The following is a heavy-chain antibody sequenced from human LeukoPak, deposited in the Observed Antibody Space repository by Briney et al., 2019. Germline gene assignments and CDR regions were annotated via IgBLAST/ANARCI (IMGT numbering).Heavy chain of an antibody. D-gene: IGHD6-13*01. CDR1: GVLVNTLY. CDR2: IYSGAAGGST. Sequence: GGSLRLSCAASGVLVNTLYMTWVRQPPGKGLEWVSFIYSGAAGGSTYYADSVKGRFTISRDNSRNTLYLQMNSLRSEDTAVYYRARDLGGIAAAGTAPQSLPYYWGQGTLVTVSS. V-gene: IGHV3-53*05. J-gene: IGHJ4*02. CDR3: ARDLGGIAAAGTAPQSLPYY.